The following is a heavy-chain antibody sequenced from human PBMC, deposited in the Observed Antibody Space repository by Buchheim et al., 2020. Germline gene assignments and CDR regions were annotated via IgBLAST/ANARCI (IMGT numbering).Heavy chain of an antibody. V-gene: IGHV4-34*01. CDR3: AREGGTNVGATTDFDY. Sequence: QVQLQQWGAGLLKPSETLSLTCAVYGGSFSGYYWSWIRQPPGKGLEWIGEINHSGSTNYNPSLKSRVTISVDTSKNQFSLKRSSVTAADTAVYYCAREGGTNVGATTDFDYWGQGTL. CDR2: INHSGST. J-gene: IGHJ4*02. CDR1: GGSFSGYY. D-gene: IGHD1-26*01.